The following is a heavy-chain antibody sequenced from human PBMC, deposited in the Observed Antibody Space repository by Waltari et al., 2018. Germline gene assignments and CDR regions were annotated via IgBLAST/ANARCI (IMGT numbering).Heavy chain of an antibody. Sequence: EVQLVESGGGLVQPGGSLRLSCAASGFTFSSYEMNWVRQAPGTGLGWVSYISSSGSTIYCADSGKGRFTISRDNAKNSLYRQMNSLRAEDTAVYYCAREDLAWFDPWGQGTLVTVSS. CDR2: ISSSGSTI. J-gene: IGHJ5*02. CDR3: AREDLAWFDP. V-gene: IGHV3-48*03. CDR1: GFTFSSYE.